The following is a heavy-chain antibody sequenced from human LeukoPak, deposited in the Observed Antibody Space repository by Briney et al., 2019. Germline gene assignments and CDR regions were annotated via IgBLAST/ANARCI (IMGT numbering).Heavy chain of an antibody. D-gene: IGHD5-18*01. CDR2: INHSGST. CDR3: ARGQIHSYGYFQH. Sequence: SETLSLTCAVYGGSFSGYYWSWIRQPPGKGLEWIGEINHSGSTNYNPSLKSRVTISVGTSKNQFSLKLSSVTAADTAVYYCARGQIHSYGYFQHWGQGTLVTVSS. V-gene: IGHV4-34*01. CDR1: GGSFSGYY. J-gene: IGHJ1*01.